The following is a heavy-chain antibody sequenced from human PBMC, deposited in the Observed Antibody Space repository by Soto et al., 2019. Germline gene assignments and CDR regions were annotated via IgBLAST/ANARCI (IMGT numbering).Heavy chain of an antibody. D-gene: IGHD1-26*01. CDR3: ARVGSRSHYAYFDY. V-gene: IGHV1-2*02. Sequence: ASVKVSCKASGYTFTGYYMHWVRQAPGQGLEWMGWINPNSGGTNYAQKFQGRVTMTRDTSISTAYMELSRLRSDDTAVYYCARVGSRSHYAYFDYRGQGTLVTVSS. CDR1: GYTFTGYY. J-gene: IGHJ4*02. CDR2: INPNSGGT.